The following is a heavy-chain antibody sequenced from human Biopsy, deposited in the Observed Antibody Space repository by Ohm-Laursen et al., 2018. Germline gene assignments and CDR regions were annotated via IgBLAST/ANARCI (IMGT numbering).Heavy chain of an antibody. CDR1: GFTFHSYA. Sequence: SLRLSCAASGFTFHSYAMNWVRQAPGKGLEWISRLDVAEYNIYYADSVRGRFTASRVNSKGMVYLQMDSLRVDDTAVYYCVRTWGGYDFDSWGQGTLVTVSS. CDR2: LDVAEYNI. J-gene: IGHJ4*01. D-gene: IGHD3-16*01. CDR3: VRTWGGYDFDS. V-gene: IGHV3-23*01.